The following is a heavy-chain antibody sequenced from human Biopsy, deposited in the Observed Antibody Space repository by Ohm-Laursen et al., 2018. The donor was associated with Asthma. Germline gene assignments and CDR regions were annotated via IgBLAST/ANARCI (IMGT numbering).Heavy chain of an antibody. D-gene: IGHD3-22*01. Sequence: SLRLSCTASGFAVSRDYMFWVRQTPGKGLEWVSVIYNGGTSHTADSVRGRFTISRDYSKNTLYLQMHSLRAEDTAVYYCARGDSSNWSHYYSDYWGQGTLVTVSS. CDR2: IYNGGTS. CDR3: ARGDSSNWSHYYSDY. J-gene: IGHJ4*02. V-gene: IGHV3-53*01. CDR1: GFAVSRDY.